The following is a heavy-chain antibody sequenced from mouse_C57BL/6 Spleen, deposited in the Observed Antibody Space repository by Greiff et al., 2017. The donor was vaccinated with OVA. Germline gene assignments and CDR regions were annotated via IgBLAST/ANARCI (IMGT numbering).Heavy chain of an antibody. CDR1: GYTFTSYW. CDR2: IHPNSGST. CDR3: ARDGYYFSFAY. V-gene: IGHV1-64*01. J-gene: IGHJ3*01. Sequence: QVQLQQPGAELVKPGASVKLSCKASGYTFTSYWMNWVKQRPGQGLEWIGMIHPNSGSTNYNEKFKSKATLTVEKSSSTAYMQLSSLTSEDSAVYYCARDGYYFSFAYWGQGTLVTVSA. D-gene: IGHD2-3*01.